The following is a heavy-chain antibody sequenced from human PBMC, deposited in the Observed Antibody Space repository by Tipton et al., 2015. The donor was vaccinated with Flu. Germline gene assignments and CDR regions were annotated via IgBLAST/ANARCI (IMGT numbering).Heavy chain of an antibody. J-gene: IGHJ4*02. Sequence: QVQLVQSGAEVRKPGASVRVSCKASGYTLTRYYMHWVRQAPGQGPEWMGIIDPSGGTTTYAQKFQGRVNMTRDTSTSTVYMELSSLRSEDTAVYYCARRYYFDCWGQGTLVTVSS. CDR1: GYTLTRYY. CDR2: IDPSGGTT. CDR3: ARRYYFDC. V-gene: IGHV1-46*01.